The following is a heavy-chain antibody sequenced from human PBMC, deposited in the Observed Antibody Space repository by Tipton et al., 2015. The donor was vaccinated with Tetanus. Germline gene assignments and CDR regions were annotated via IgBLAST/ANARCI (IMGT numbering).Heavy chain of an antibody. D-gene: IGHD3-3*01. CDR3: ARADYNFAKKGPFDS. CDR2: ISNSGRT. Sequence: TLSLTCTVSGGSVRSGDYQWNWIRQSPGKGLEWLAYISNSGRTNSNYDLKSRITISQDTSRNQFSLSLTSVTAADTAVFYCARADYNFAKKGPFDSWCQGTQVIVSS. V-gene: IGHV4-61*08. CDR1: GGSVRSGDYQ. J-gene: IGHJ4*02.